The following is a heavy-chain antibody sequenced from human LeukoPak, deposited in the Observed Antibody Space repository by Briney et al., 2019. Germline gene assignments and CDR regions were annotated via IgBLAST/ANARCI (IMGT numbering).Heavy chain of an antibody. J-gene: IGHJ4*02. Sequence: SETLSLTCTVSGGSVSTNYWTWIRQPPGKGLEWIGNIGYSGSTNYNPSLKSRVTISVDTSKNQFSLNLSSVTAADTAVYYCARGRTMQRYWGQGTLVTVSS. CDR1: GGSVSTNY. V-gene: IGHV4-59*02. CDR3: ARGRTMQRY. CDR2: IGYSGST. D-gene: IGHD6-25*01.